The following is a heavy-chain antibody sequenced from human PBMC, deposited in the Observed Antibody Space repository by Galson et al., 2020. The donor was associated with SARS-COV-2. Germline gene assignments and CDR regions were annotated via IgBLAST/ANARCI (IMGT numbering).Heavy chain of an antibody. J-gene: IGHJ4*02. Sequence: LVKVSCKASGGTFSDYATSWVRQAPGQGLEWMGGIVPMYETPDHAEKFQGRVRISADESTSTVYMELSSLRSEDTAVYYCARRLAKYGVAGFDNWGQGTLVTVSS. V-gene: IGHV1-69*13. CDR1: GGTFSDYA. CDR3: ARRLAKYGVAGFDN. CDR2: IVPMYETP. D-gene: IGHD6-19*01.